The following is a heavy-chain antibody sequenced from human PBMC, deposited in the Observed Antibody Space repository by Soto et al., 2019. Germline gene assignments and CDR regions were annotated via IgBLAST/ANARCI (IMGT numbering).Heavy chain of an antibody. CDR1: GGSIYRSGYY. V-gene: IGHV4-39*01. CDR2: IDYNGAT. Sequence: SETLSLTCDVSGGSIYRSGYYWGWIRQPPGRGLEWIGNIDYNGATYSNPSLKSRVTISRDTSKNQFSLKLTSVTAADTALYYCGKVLVGATGHTDSDSWGPGTLVTVSS. CDR3: GKVLVGATGHTDSDS. J-gene: IGHJ4*02. D-gene: IGHD2-15*01.